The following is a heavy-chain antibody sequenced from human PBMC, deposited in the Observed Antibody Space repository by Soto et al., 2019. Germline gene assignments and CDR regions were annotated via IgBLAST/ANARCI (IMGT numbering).Heavy chain of an antibody. CDR2: IYPGDSDT. J-gene: IGHJ4*02. Sequence: GESLKISCKASGYTFSNNWIGWVRQMPGKGLEWMAMIYPGDSDTRHSPPFQGQVTMSVDKSINTAYLHWSSLKASDTAIYYCIKLPPGYTSAEGFEYGGQGTQVTVSS. CDR3: IKLPPGYTSAEGFEY. CDR1: GYTFSNNW. V-gene: IGHV5-51*01. D-gene: IGHD6-19*01.